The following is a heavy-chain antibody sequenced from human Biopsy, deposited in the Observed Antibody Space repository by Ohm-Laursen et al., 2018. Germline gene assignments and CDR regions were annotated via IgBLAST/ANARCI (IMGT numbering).Heavy chain of an antibody. J-gene: IGHJ4*02. D-gene: IGHD1-26*01. CDR1: GGSISNYF. CDR3: ALGGGSYVNFDY. CDR2: FRFEDRT. V-gene: IGHV4-59*01. Sequence: SQTLSLTCSVSGGSISNYFWTWIRQPPGKGLEWIGHFRFEDRTSYNSSLKSRVAISADTSKNQFSLRLSSVTAADTAVYYCALGGGSYVNFDYWGQGTWSPSPQ.